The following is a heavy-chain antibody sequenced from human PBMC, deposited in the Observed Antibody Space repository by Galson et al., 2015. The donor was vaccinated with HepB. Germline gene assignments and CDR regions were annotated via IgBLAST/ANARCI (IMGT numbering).Heavy chain of an antibody. CDR1: GYTFTSYY. CDR3: AREDSLEGHYYYDSSGIEGSFDY. CDR2: INPSGGSA. Sequence: SVKVSCKASGYTFTSYYMHWVRQAPGQGLEWMGIINPSGGSASYAQKFQGRVTMTRDTSTSTVYMELSSLRSEDTAVYYCAREDSLEGHYYYDSSGIEGSFDYWGQGTLVTVSS. J-gene: IGHJ4*02. V-gene: IGHV1-46*01. D-gene: IGHD3-22*01.